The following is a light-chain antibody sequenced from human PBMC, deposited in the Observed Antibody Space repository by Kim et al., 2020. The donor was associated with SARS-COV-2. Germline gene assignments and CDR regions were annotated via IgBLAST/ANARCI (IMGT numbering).Light chain of an antibody. CDR1: SSDIGGYNY. Sequence: GQSVTISCTGTSSDIGGYNYLSWYQQHPGKAPKLMIYDVNKRPSGVPDRFSGSKSGNTASLTVSGLQAEDEAYYYCNSYAGSNNWVFGGGTRLTVL. V-gene: IGLV2-8*01. CDR3: NSYAGSNNWV. CDR2: DVN. J-gene: IGLJ3*02.